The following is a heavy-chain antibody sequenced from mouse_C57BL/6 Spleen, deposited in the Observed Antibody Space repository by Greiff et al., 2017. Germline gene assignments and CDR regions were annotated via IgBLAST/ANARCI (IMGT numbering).Heavy chain of an antibody. D-gene: IGHD1-1*01. CDR2: ILPGSGST. Sequence: QVQLQQSGAELMKPGASVKLSCKATGYTFTGYWIEWVKQRPGHGLEWIGEILPGSGSTNYNEKFKGKATFTADTSSNTAYMQLSSLTTEDSAIYYCARRGYGSSYRAYWGQGTLVTVSA. J-gene: IGHJ3*01. CDR1: GYTFTGYW. CDR3: ARRGYGSSYRAY. V-gene: IGHV1-9*01.